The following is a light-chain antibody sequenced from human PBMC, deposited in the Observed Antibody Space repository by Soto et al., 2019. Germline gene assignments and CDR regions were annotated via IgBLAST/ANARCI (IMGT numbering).Light chain of an antibody. J-gene: IGKJ4*01. V-gene: IGKV1-39*01. Sequence: DIQMTQSPSSLSASVGDRVTITCRASQAIHSYLNWYQQKPGKAPNLLIFATSTLQSGVPSRFSGSGSGTDFTLTISSLQPEDFAVYYCQQYGSSPSFGGGTKVEIK. CDR1: QAIHSY. CDR3: QQYGSSPS. CDR2: ATS.